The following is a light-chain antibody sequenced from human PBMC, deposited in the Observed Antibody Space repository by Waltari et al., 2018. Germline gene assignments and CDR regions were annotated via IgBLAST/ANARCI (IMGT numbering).Light chain of an antibody. Sequence: EFVLTQSPGTLSLSPGETATLSCRASQTAAGNYLSWYQQTPGQAPRLLMYKTSNRATGSPDRFIGSGSGTDFTLTISRLEPEDSAVYYCHQYGVTPLFTFGPGTKVDIK. V-gene: IGKV3-20*01. J-gene: IGKJ3*01. CDR3: HQYGVTPLFT. CDR1: QTAAGNY. CDR2: KTS.